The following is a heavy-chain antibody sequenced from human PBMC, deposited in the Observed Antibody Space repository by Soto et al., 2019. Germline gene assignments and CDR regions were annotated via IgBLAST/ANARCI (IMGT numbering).Heavy chain of an antibody. CDR1: GFAFSSYT. J-gene: IGHJ6*02. CDR3: ARLGFCSGSSYNYYCYYYGIDV. CDR2: ISGRGTTT. V-gene: IGHV3-48*02. Sequence: EVQLVESGGGLVQPGGSLRLSCSASGFAFSSYTMNWVRQAPGRGLEWVSFISGRGTTTYYADSVKGRFTISRDNAKNTLYVQVNSLRDEDTATYYCARLGFCSGSSYNYYCYYYGIDVWGQGTTVTVSS. D-gene: IGHD2-15*01.